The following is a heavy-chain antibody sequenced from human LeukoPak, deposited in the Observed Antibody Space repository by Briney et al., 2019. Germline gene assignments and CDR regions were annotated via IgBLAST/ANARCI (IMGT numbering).Heavy chain of an antibody. V-gene: IGHV4-59*12. J-gene: IGHJ5*02. D-gene: IGHD6-19*01. CDR2: IYYNGST. CDR3: ARVLAVAGTLDP. CDR1: GGSISDYY. Sequence: PSETLSLTCSVSGGSISDYYWSWIRQPPGKGLEWIGYIYYNGSTNYNPSLKSRVTISLDTSKNQFSLRLSTMTAADTAVYYCARVLAVAGTLDPWGQGTLVTVSS.